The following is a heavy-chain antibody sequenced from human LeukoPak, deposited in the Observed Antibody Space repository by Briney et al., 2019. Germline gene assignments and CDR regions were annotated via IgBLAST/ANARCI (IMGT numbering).Heavy chain of an antibody. CDR3: ARERYGDSVDY. D-gene: IGHD4-17*01. V-gene: IGHV4-61*01. CDR1: GGSVSSGSYY. Sequence: SETLSLTCTVSGGSVSSGSYYWSWLRQPPGKGLEWIGYIYYSGSTNYNPSLKSRVTISVDTSRNQFSLKLSFVTAADTAMYYCARERYGDSVDYWGQGTLVTVSS. J-gene: IGHJ4*02. CDR2: IYYSGST.